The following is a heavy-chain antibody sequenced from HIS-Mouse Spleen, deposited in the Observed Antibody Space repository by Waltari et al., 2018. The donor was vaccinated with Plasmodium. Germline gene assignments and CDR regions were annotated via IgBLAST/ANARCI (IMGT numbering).Heavy chain of an antibody. CDR2: IYWEDDK. Sequence: QITLKESGPTLVKPTQTLTLTCTFSGFSLSTSGVGVGWIRQPPGKALGWLALIYWEDDKRYRPILKSRLTITKDTSKNQVVLTMTNMDPVDAATYYCAHSGGIITIFGVVISNWFDPWGQGTLVTVSS. J-gene: IGHJ5*02. V-gene: IGHV2-5*02. CDR3: AHSGGIITIFGVVISNWFDP. CDR1: GFSLSTSGVG. D-gene: IGHD3-3*01.